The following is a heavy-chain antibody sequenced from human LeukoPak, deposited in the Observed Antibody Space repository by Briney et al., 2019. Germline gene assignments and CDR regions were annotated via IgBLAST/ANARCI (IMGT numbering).Heavy chain of an antibody. Sequence: SETLSLTCNVSGGSISNYYWSWIRQPPGKGLEWIGYIYYSGSTNYNPSLKSRVTISVDTSKNQFSLKLSSVTAADTAVYYCARSGGPGSYTRWFDPWGQGTLVTVSS. CDR1: GGSISNYY. J-gene: IGHJ5*02. D-gene: IGHD3-10*01. CDR3: ARSGGPGSYTRWFDP. CDR2: IYYSGST. V-gene: IGHV4-59*01.